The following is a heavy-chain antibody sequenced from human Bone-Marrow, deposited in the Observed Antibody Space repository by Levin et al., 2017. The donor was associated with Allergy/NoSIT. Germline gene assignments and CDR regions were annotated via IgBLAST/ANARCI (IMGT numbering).Heavy chain of an antibody. Sequence: GESLKISCTGSGFTFGDYAMSWVRQAPGKGLEWVGFIRSKAYGGTTEYAASVKGRFTISRDDSKSIAFLQMNSLKTEDTALYYCTRNPRREYSSGWYQDLSLDHWGQGTLVTVSP. V-gene: IGHV3-49*04. CDR1: GFTFGDYA. CDR2: IRSKAYGGTT. D-gene: IGHD6-19*01. J-gene: IGHJ4*02. CDR3: TRNPRREYSSGWYQDLSLDH.